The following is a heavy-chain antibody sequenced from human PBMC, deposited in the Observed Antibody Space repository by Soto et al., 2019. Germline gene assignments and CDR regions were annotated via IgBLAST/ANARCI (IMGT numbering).Heavy chain of an antibody. CDR3: ATALGIAARSLVRPFDY. D-gene: IGHD6-6*01. CDR2: FDPEDGET. CDR1: GYTLTELS. V-gene: IGHV1-24*01. Sequence: SVKDSCKVSGYTLTELSMHWVRQAPGKGLEWMGGFDPEDGETIYAQKFQGRVTMTEDTSTDTAYMELSSLRSEDTAVYYCATALGIAARSLVRPFDYWGQGTLVTVSS. J-gene: IGHJ4*02.